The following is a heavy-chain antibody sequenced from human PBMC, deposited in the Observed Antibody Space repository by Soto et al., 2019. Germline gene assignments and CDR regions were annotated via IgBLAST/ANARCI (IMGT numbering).Heavy chain of an antibody. V-gene: IGHV3-30-3*01. J-gene: IGHJ4*02. CDR1: GFTFSSYA. D-gene: IGHD6-19*01. CDR3: ARVPSSGWMGGSGYFDY. CDR2: ISYDGSNK. Sequence: PGGSLRLSCAASGFTFSSYAMHWVRQAPGKGLEWVAVISYDGSNKYYADSVKGRFTISRDNSKNTLYLQMNSLRAEDTAVYYCARVPSSGWMGGSGYFDYWGQGTLVTVSS.